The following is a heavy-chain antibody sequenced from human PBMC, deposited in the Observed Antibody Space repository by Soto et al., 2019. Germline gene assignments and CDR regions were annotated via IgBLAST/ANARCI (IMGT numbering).Heavy chain of an antibody. CDR2: INHSGST. CDR1: GGSFSGYY. V-gene: IGHV4-34*01. J-gene: IGHJ2*01. D-gene: IGHD4-17*01. Sequence: PSETLSLTCAVYGGSFSGYYWSWICQPPGKGLEWIGEINHSGSTNFNPSLKSRVSISVDTSKKQFSLKLSSVTAADTAVYYCGAHLKTTVTAYWYFDLWGRGTLVTVS. CDR3: GAHLKTTVTAYWYFDL.